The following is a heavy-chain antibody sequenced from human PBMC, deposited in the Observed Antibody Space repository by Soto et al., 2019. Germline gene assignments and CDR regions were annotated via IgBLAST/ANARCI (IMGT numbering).Heavy chain of an antibody. CDR1: GFTFSNAW. J-gene: IGHJ3*02. D-gene: IGHD3-10*01. CDR3: TTDWYYYGSGSYSAFDI. Sequence: PGGSLRLSCAASGFTFSNAWMSWVRQAPGKGLEWVGRIKSKTDGGTTDYAAPVKGRFTISRDDSKNTLYLQMNSLKTEDTAVYYCTTDWYYYGSGSYSAFDIWGQGTMVTVSS. CDR2: IKSKTDGGTT. V-gene: IGHV3-15*01.